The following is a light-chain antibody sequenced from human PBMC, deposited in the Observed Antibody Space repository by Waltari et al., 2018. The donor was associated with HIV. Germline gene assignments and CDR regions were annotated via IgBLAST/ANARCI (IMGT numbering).Light chain of an antibody. V-gene: IGLV2-14*01. Sequence: QSALTQPASVSGSPGQSITISCTGASRYVGGYNYVPWYQQHPGKAPKLMIYEVSNRPSGVSNRFSGSKSGNTASLTISGLRAEDEADYYCSSYTGSSSVVFGGGTKLTVL. CDR2: EVS. CDR1: SRYVGGYNY. CDR3: SSYTGSSSVV. J-gene: IGLJ3*02.